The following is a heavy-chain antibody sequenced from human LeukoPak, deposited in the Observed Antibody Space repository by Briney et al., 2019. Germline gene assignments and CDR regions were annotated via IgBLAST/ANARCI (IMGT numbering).Heavy chain of an antibody. D-gene: IGHD1-26*01. Sequence: GGSLRLSCAASGFTFSSYWMHWVRQAPGKGLVWVSRINGDGSSTTYADAVKGRFTISRDNAKNTLYLQMSSLRAEDTAIYYCAIVSGRGWHFDYWGQGTLVTVSS. CDR1: GFTFSSYW. V-gene: IGHV3-74*01. CDR2: INGDGSST. CDR3: AIVSGRGWHFDY. J-gene: IGHJ4*02.